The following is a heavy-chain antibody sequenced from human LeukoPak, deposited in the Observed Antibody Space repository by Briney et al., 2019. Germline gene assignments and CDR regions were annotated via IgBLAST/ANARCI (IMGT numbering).Heavy chain of an antibody. CDR3: ARFGYVAAVDY. J-gene: IGHJ4*02. CDR1: GFTLSDFW. CDR2: IEPAGSET. Sequence: GGSLRLSCAASGFTLSDFWMTWVRQAPGEGLEWVANIEPAGSETYYVDPVKGRFTTSRDNAKNLVYLQMNSLRAEDTAVYYCARFGYVAAVDYWGQGTLVTVSS. D-gene: IGHD2-15*01. V-gene: IGHV3-7*01.